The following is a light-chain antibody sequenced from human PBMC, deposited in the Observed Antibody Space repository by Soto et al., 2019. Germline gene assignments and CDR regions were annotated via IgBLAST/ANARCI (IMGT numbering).Light chain of an antibody. V-gene: IGKV1-9*01. CDR3: QRLNSNPT. CDR2: GAS. Sequence: DIQLTQSPSFLSASVGDRVTITCRASQGITSYLAWYQQKPGKAPELLIYGASTLQTGVPSRFSGSGSGTEFSLTISSLQPEDFATYFCQRLNSNPTFGPGTTVDIK. CDR1: QGITSY. J-gene: IGKJ3*01.